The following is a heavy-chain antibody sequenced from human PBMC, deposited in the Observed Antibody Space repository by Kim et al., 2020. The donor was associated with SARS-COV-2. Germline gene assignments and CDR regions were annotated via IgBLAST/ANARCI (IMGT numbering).Heavy chain of an antibody. Sequence: GVEWMGGLIPIFGTANYAQKFQGSVTITADESTSTAYMELSSLRSEDTAVYYCARATYDSSGYYSYFDYWGQGTLVTVSA. V-gene: IGHV1-69*01. J-gene: IGHJ4*02. CDR3: ARATYDSSGYYSYFDY. D-gene: IGHD3-22*01. CDR2: LIPIFGTA.